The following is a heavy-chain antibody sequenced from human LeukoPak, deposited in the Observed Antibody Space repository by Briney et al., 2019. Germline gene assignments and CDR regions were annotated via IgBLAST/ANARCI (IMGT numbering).Heavy chain of an antibody. CDR3: ARLYSSGWALHFDY. CDR2: LYYSGNT. V-gene: IGHV4-39*01. Sequence: SETLSLTCTVSGGTISSNSFHWGWIRQPPGKGLEWIGSLYYSGNTYYNPSLKSRVTISVDTSKNQFSLRLNSVTAADTAVYYCARLYSSGWALHFDYWGQGTLVTVSS. CDR1: GGTISSNSFH. D-gene: IGHD6-19*01. J-gene: IGHJ4*02.